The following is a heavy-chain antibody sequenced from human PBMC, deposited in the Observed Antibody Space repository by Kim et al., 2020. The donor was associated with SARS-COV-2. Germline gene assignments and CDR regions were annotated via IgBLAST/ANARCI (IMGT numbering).Heavy chain of an antibody. V-gene: IGHV3-33*01. D-gene: IGHD4-17*01. CDR2: IWYDGSNK. CDR1: GFTFSSYG. J-gene: IGHJ4*02. CDR3: ARDFAVGDYGAKFDY. Sequence: GGSLRLSCAASGFTFSSYGMHWVRQAPGKGLEWVAVIWYDGSNKYYADSVKGRFTISRDNSKNTLYLQMNSLRAEDTAVYYCARDFAVGDYGAKFDYWGQGTLVTVSS.